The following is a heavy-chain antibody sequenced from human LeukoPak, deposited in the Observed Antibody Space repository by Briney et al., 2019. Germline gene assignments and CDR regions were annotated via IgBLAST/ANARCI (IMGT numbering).Heavy chain of an antibody. Sequence: ASVKVSCKASGYMFTTYGISWVRQAPGQGVEWMGWISTGTGDTNYAQKFQDRVTMTIDTSASTAHMELRSLRSDDTAVYYCARAGAGALLIWFLGDGMDVWGQGTTVTVSS. CDR3: ARAGAGALLIWFLGDGMDV. D-gene: IGHD1-26*01. J-gene: IGHJ6*02. CDR1: GYMFTTYG. V-gene: IGHV1-18*01. CDR2: ISTGTGDT.